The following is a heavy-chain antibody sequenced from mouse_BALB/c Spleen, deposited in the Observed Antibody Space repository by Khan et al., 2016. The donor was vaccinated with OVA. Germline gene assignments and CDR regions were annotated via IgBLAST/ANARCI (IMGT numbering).Heavy chain of an antibody. CDR3: TRSGYANPCAY. CDR2: INPTNGGT. D-gene: IGHD2-10*02. CDR1: GYTFSSYY. J-gene: IGHJ3*01. Sequence: QVQLQQSGAELVKPGASVKLSCKASGYTFSSYYMYWVKQRPGQGLEWIGGINPTNGGTNFNEKFKTKATLTVDKSSSTAYMQLSSLTSEGSAVYYCTRSGYANPCAYWGQGTLVTVSA. V-gene: IGHV1S81*02.